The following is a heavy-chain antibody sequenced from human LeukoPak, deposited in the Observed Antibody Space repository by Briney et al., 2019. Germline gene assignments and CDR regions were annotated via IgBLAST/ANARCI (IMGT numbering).Heavy chain of an antibody. D-gene: IGHD2-15*01. CDR1: GGSFSGYY. J-gene: IGHJ4*02. Sequence: SETLSLTCAVYGGSFSGYYWSWIRQPPGKGLEWIGEINHSGSTNYNPSLKSRVTISVDASKNQFSLKLSSVTAADTAVYYCARRSVVVVAAQHRIFDCWGQGTLVTVSS. V-gene: IGHV4-34*01. CDR3: ARRSVVVVAAQHRIFDC. CDR2: INHSGST.